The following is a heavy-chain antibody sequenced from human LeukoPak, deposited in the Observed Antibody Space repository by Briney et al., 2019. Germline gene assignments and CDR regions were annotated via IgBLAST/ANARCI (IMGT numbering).Heavy chain of an antibody. Sequence: GGSLRLSCAASGFTFSSYAMSWVRQAPGKGLEWVSSISSSSSYIYYADSVKGRFTISRDNAKNSLYLQMNSLRAEDTAVYYCARGTSYDFWSNYHRGIFDCWAREPWSPSPQ. CDR2: ISSSSSYI. J-gene: IGHJ4*02. V-gene: IGHV3-21*01. D-gene: IGHD3/OR15-3a*01. CDR3: ARGTSYDFWSNYHRGIFDC. CDR1: GFTFSSYA.